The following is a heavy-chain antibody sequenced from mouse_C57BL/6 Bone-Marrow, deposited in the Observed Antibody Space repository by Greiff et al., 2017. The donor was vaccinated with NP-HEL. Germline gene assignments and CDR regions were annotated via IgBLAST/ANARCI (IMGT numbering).Heavy chain of an antibody. D-gene: IGHD1-1*01. CDR3: ARDGSSSEGYFDV. CDR1: GYTFTSYW. CDR2: IDPSDSYT. V-gene: IGHV1-50*01. J-gene: IGHJ1*03. Sequence: QVQLQQPGAELVKPGASVKLSCKASGYTFTSYWMQWVKQRPGQGLEWIGEIDPSDSYTNYNQKFKGKATLTVDTSSSTAFMQLSSLTSEDSAVYYCARDGSSSEGYFDVWGTGTTFTVSS.